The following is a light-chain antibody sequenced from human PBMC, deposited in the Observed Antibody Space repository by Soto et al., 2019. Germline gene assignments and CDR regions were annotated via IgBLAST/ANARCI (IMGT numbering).Light chain of an antibody. CDR2: EVS. J-gene: IGLJ1*01. Sequence: QSVLTQPASVSGSPGQSITISCTGTSSDVGGYNYVSWYQQHPGKAPKLMIYEVSNRPSGVSNRFSGSKSGNTASLTISWLQAEDEAEYYCSSYTRSNAYVFGTGPKLTVL. CDR1: SSDVGGYNY. V-gene: IGLV2-14*01. CDR3: SSYTRSNAYV.